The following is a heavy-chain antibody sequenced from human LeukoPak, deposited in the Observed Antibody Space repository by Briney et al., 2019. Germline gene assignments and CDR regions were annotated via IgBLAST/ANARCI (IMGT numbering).Heavy chain of an antibody. J-gene: IGHJ4*02. CDR2: FSHRGGS. Sequence: PSETLSLTCTVSGYSLISGFFCDWIRQSPGKGLEWIGSFSHRGGSYHNPSLKSRVTISVDTSKNQFSLKLLSVTAADTAVYYCARAQDFSDSSGPNYLDFWGQGILVTVSS. D-gene: IGHD3-22*01. V-gene: IGHV4-38-2*02. CDR3: ARAQDFSDSSGPNYLDF. CDR1: GYSLISGFF.